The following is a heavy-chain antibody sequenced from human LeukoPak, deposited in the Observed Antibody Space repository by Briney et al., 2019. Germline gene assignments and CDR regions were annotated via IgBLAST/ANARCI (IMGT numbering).Heavy chain of an antibody. J-gene: IGHJ4*02. CDR3: ARHIGSDWYPYDYFDY. CDR2: THHSGST. D-gene: IGHD6-19*01. Sequence: SETLSLTCTVSGDSLSGRGYYWGWIRQPPGKGLEWIATTHHSGSTYYNPSLRSRATISVDTSRNQFSLKLNSVTAADTAVYYCARHIGSDWYPYDYFDYWGQGILVTVSS. V-gene: IGHV4-39*01. CDR1: GDSLSGRGYY.